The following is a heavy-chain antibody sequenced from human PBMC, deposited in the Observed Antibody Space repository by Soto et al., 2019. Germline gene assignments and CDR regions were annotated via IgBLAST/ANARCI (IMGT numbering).Heavy chain of an antibody. J-gene: IGHJ4*02. D-gene: IGHD3-22*01. CDR1: GGSISSGDYY. V-gene: IGHV4-30-4*01. Sequence: SETLSLTCTVSGGSISSGDYYWSWIRQPPGKGLEWIGYIYYSGSTYYNPSLKSRVTISVDTSKNQFSLKLSSVTAADTAVYYCARGSYYYDGSGYYHYWGQGTLVT. CDR2: IYYSGST. CDR3: ARGSYYYDGSGYYHY.